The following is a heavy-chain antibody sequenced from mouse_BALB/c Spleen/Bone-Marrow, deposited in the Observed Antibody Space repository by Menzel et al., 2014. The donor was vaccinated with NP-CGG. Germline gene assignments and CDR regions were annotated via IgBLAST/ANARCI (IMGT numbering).Heavy chain of an antibody. D-gene: IGHD1-1*01. Sequence: QVQLQQSGAELAKPGASVKMSCKASGYTFTSYWMHWVKQRPGQGLEWIGYINPSTGYTNYNQRFKDKATLTADKSSSTAYMQLRSLTSEDSAIYYRTRGIAAVVAADFDYWGQGTTLTVSS. J-gene: IGHJ2*01. V-gene: IGHV1-7*01. CDR1: GYTFTSYW. CDR3: TRGIAAVVAADFDY. CDR2: INPSTGYT.